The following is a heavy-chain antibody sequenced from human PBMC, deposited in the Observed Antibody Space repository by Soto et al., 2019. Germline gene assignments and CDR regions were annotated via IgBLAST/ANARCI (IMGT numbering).Heavy chain of an antibody. CDR3: TRGGDPYKTGH. Sequence: SETLSLTCTVPGGSVNIGTYCWSWIRHPPGKGLEWIGFIHYSGSTNYNPSLKGRVTMSVDTSKNQFSLKLTSVNTADTAIYYCTRGGDPYKTGHWGQGTLVTVSS. D-gene: IGHD2-21*01. CDR1: GGSVNIGTYC. CDR2: IHYSGST. V-gene: IGHV4-61*01. J-gene: IGHJ4*02.